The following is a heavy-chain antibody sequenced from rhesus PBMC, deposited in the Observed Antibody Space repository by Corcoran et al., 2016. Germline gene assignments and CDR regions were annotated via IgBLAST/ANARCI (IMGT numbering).Heavy chain of an antibody. Sequence: QVQLQESGPGVVKPSETLSLTCAVSGGSISSSYWSWIRQAPGKGLEWFGYIYGSGSSTNYNPSLKCRVTRSVDTANNQLSLKLSSVTTADTAVYYCAREGRSGSWDFDYWGQGVLVTVSS. D-gene: IGHD6-25*01. CDR1: GGSISSSY. CDR3: AREGRSGSWDFDY. V-gene: IGHV4S11*01. J-gene: IGHJ4*01. CDR2: IYGSGSST.